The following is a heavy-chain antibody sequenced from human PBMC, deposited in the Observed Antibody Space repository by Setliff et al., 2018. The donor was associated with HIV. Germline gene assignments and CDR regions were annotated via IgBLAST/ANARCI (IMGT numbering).Heavy chain of an antibody. Sequence: PSETLSLTCTVSSGSISDYYWTWIRQHPGKGLEWIGYIYTSGSTNYNPSLKSRVTISVDTSKNQFSLKLSSVTAADTAVYYCARGLSFYDPGGFDYWGQGTLVTVSS. V-gene: IGHV4-4*09. CDR1: SGSISDYY. CDR3: ARGLSFYDPGGFDY. D-gene: IGHD3-22*01. CDR2: IYTSGST. J-gene: IGHJ4*02.